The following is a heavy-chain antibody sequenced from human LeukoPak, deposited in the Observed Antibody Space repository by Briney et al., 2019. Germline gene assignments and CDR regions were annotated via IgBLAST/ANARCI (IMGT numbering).Heavy chain of an antibody. CDR3: ARDSSITGTKGFDY. CDR1: GGSISSSNW. CDR2: IYHSGST. Sequence: SETLSLTCAVSGGSISSSNWWSWVRQPPGKGLEWIGEIYHSGSTNYNPSLKSRVTISVDTSKNQFSLKLSSVTAADTAVYYCARDSSITGTKGFDYWGQGTLVTVSS. V-gene: IGHV4-4*02. D-gene: IGHD1-7*01. J-gene: IGHJ4*02.